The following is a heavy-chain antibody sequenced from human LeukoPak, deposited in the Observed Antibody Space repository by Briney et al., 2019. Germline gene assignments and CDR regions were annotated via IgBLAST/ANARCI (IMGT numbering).Heavy chain of an antibody. V-gene: IGHV3-21*01. J-gene: IGHJ4*02. CDR1: GFTFSSYS. CDR3: ARLPPPNCSSTSCRYRRPQSY. Sequence: PGGSLRLSCAASGFTFSSYSMNWVRQAPGKGLEWVSSISSSSSYIYYADSVKGRFTISRDNAKNSLYLQMNSLRAEDTAVYYCARLPPPNCSSTSCRYRRPQSYWGQGTLVTVSS. D-gene: IGHD2-2*01. CDR2: ISSSSSYI.